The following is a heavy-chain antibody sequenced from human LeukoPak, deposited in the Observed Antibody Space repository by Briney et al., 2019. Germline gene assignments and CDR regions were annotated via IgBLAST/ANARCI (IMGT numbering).Heavy chain of an antibody. D-gene: IGHD2-15*01. J-gene: IGHJ4*02. Sequence: QAGGSLRLSCTASGFTFNTYWMYWVRQAPGKGLVWVSQITNDGTTTTYADFVKGRFTISRDNARDTLYLEMDDLRVDDTAVYYCACRGGHGLYWGQGILVTVSS. CDR2: ITNDGTTT. CDR1: GFTFNTYW. CDR3: ACRGGHGLY. V-gene: IGHV3-74*01.